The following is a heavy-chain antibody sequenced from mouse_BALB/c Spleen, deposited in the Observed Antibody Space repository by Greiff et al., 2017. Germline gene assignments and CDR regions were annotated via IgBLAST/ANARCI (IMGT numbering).Heavy chain of an antibody. V-gene: IGHV14-4*02. J-gene: IGHJ2*01. Sequence: EVQLQQSGAELVRSGASVKLSCTASGFNIKDYYMHWVKQRPEQGLEWIGWIDPENGDTEYAPEFQGKATMTADTSSNTAYLQLSSLTSEDTAVYYCKGDYRDYWGQGTTLTVSS. CDR1: GFNIKDYY. CDR3: KGDYRDY. D-gene: IGHD2-14*01. CDR2: IDPENGDT.